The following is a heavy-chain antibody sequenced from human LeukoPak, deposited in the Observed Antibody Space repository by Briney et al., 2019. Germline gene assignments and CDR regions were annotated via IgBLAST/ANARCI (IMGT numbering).Heavy chain of an antibody. CDR3: ARYGSRRVGATFYWFDP. J-gene: IGHJ5*02. CDR1: GYTFTGYY. V-gene: IGHV1-2*02. Sequence: ASVKVPCKASGYTFTGYYMHWVRQAPGQGLEWMGWINPNSGGTNYAQKFQGRVTMTRDTSISTAYMELSRLRSDDTAVYYCARYGSRRVGATFYWFDPWGQGTLVTVSS. D-gene: IGHD1-26*01. CDR2: INPNSGGT.